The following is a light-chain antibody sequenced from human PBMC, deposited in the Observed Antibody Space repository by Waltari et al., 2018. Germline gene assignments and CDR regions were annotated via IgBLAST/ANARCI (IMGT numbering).Light chain of an antibody. J-gene: IGKJ4*02. CDR1: QSIFDSSNNKSY. CDR3: HQYYGAPLS. CDR2: WAS. V-gene: IGKV4-1*01. Sequence: DIVMTQSPDSLAVSLGERATINCKSSQSIFDSSNNKSYLSWYQQKPGQRPKVLIYWASTRESGVPDRFSGSGSGTDFTLTINSLQAEDVAVYYCHQYYGAPLSFGGGTKVEIK.